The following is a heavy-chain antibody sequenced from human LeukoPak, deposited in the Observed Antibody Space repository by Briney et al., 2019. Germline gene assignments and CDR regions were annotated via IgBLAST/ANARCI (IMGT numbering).Heavy chain of an antibody. CDR3: ATYCSSANCYTWGYYFDY. D-gene: IGHD2-2*01. J-gene: IGHJ4*02. Sequence: SVKVSCKASGYTFASYGISWVRQAPGQGLEWMGGIIPVSGTANYAQKFQGRVTITADESTSTAYVELSSLRSEDTVMYYCATYCSSANCYTWGYYFDYWGQGTLVTVSS. CDR2: IIPVSGTA. V-gene: IGHV1-69*13. CDR1: GYTFASYG.